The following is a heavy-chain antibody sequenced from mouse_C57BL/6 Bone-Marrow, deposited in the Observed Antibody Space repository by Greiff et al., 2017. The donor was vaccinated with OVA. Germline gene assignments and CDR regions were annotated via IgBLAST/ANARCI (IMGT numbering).Heavy chain of an antibody. CDR1: GFTFSDYY. CDR3: AREEAMVKRYYAMDY. V-gene: IGHV5-12*01. CDR2: ISNGGGST. Sequence: EVKLMESGGGLVQPGGSLKLSCAASGFTFSDYYMYWVRQTPEKRLEWVAYISNGGGSTYYPDTVKGRFTISRDNAKNTLYLQMSRLKSEDTAMYYCAREEAMVKRYYAMDYWGQGTSVTVSS. J-gene: IGHJ4*01. D-gene: IGHD2-2*01.